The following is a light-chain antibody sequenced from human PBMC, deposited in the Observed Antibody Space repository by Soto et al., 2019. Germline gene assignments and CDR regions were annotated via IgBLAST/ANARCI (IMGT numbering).Light chain of an antibody. J-gene: IGLJ1*01. Sequence: QSVLTQPPSASGPPGQRVTISCSGSTSNIGSNTVNWYQQLPGTAPKLLIYTNDQRPSGVPDRFSGSKSGTSASLAISGLQFEDEADYHCSSWDDNLDAEVFGAGTKVTV. CDR3: SSWDDNLDAEV. CDR1: TSNIGSNT. CDR2: TND. V-gene: IGLV1-44*01.